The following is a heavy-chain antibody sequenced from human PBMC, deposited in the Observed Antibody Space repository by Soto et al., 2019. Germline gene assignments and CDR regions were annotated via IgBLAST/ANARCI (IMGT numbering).Heavy chain of an antibody. J-gene: IGHJ3*02. Sequence: ASVKVSCKASGYTFTSYDINWVRQATGQGLEWMGWMNPNSGSTGYAQKFQGRVTMTRNTSISTAYMELSSLRSEDTAVYYCAREAMGGDAFDIWGQGTMVTVSS. D-gene: IGHD3-16*01. V-gene: IGHV1-8*01. CDR2: MNPNSGST. CDR1: GYTFTSYD. CDR3: AREAMGGDAFDI.